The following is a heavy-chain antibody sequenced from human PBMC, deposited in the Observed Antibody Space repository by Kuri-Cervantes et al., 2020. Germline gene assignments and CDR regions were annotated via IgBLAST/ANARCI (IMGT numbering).Heavy chain of an antibody. Sequence: SETLSLTCAVYGGSFSGYYWSWIRQPPGKGLEWIGSIYYSGSSYSNPSLKSRVTISVDTSKNQFSLKLSSVPAADTAVYYCARLVDSSRGPCFDYWGQGTLVTVSS. CDR3: ARLVDSSRGPCFDY. CDR2: IYYSGSS. J-gene: IGHJ4*02. CDR1: GGSFSGYY. V-gene: IGHV4-34*01. D-gene: IGHD3-22*01.